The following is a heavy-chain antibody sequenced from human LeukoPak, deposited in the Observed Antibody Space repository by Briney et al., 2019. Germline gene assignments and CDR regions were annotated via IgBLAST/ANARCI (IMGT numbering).Heavy chain of an antibody. CDR3: ARTLSNYHDRSGQGFKWFDP. Sequence: GESLKISCKGSGYSFTSYWIGWVRQMPGKGLEWMGIIYPGDSDTRYSPSFQGQVTISADKSIGTAYLQWSSLKASDTAMSYCARTLSNYHDRSGQGFKWFDPWGQGNLVTVSS. D-gene: IGHD3-22*01. CDR2: IYPGDSDT. J-gene: IGHJ5*01. V-gene: IGHV5-51*01. CDR1: GYSFTSYW.